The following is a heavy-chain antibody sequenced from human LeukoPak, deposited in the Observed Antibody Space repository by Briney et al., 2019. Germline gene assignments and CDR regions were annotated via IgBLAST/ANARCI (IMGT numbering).Heavy chain of an antibody. CDR3: ARLPGDY. CDR1: GFTFSSYS. Sequence: GGSLRLSCTASGFTFSSYSMNWVRQAPGKGLEWVSSISGSSSYIYYAGSLKGRFTISRDNSKNSLYLQMNSLRAEDTAVYYCARLPGDYWGQGTLVTVSS. CDR2: ISGSSSYI. J-gene: IGHJ4*02. V-gene: IGHV3-21*01.